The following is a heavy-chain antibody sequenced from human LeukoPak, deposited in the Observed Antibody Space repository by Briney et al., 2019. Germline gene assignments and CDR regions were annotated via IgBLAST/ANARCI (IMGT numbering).Heavy chain of an antibody. CDR3: ARDYDRSGYYIDLDY. V-gene: IGHV3-48*04. Sequence: PGGSLRLSCAASGFTFSSCSVSWVRQAPGKGLEWVSYISGSSSSIKYADSVKGRFTISRDNAKNSLYLQMNSLRAEDTAVYYCARDYDRSGYYIDLDYWGQGTLVTVSS. CDR1: GFTFSSCS. J-gene: IGHJ4*02. D-gene: IGHD3-22*01. CDR2: ISGSSSSI.